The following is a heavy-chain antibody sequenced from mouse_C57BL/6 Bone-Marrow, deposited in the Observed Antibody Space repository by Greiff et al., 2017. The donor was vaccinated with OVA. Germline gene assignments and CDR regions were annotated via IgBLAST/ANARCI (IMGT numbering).Heavy chain of an antibody. Sequence: EVKLQQSGAELVRPGASVKLSCTASGFNIKDYYMHWVKQRPEQGLEWIGRIDPEDGDTEYAPKFQGKATMTADTSSNTAYLQLSSLTSEDTAVYYCTLTGSHWYFDVWGTGTTVTVSS. J-gene: IGHJ1*03. CDR2: IDPEDGDT. CDR1: GFNIKDYY. CDR3: TLTGSHWYFDV. V-gene: IGHV14-1*01. D-gene: IGHD4-1*01.